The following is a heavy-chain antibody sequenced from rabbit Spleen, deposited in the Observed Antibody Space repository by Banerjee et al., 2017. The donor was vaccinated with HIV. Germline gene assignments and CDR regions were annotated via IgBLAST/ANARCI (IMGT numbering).Heavy chain of an antibody. CDR1: GFDFSNYY. V-gene: IGHV1S7*01. J-gene: IGHJ4*01. Sequence: QLVESGGGLVKPEGSLKLSCKASGFDFSNYYMNWVRQAPGKGLEWIGYIDLVFGSTYYASWVNGRFTISSHNAQNTLYLQLNGLTVADTATYFCVRGASSSGYYNLWGPGTLVTVS. CDR3: VRGASSSGYYNL. CDR2: IDLVFGST. D-gene: IGHD1-1*01.